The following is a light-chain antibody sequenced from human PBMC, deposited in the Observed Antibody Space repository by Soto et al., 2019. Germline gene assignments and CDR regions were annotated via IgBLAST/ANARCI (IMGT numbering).Light chain of an antibody. CDR2: RAS. CDR3: LQYHNLWA. Sequence: IVTTQSPATLSESPVPRDTLSCRASQNIYSNVAWYQQRPGQAPRLLIYRASTRATGIPARFSGSGSGTEFTLTISSLQSEDFTVYSCLQYHNLWAFGQGTKVDIK. CDR1: QNIYSN. J-gene: IGKJ1*01. V-gene: IGKV3-15*01.